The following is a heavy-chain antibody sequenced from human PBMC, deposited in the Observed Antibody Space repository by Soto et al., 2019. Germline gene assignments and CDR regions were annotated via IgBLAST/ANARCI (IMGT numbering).Heavy chain of an antibody. V-gene: IGHV4-59*01. D-gene: IGHD3-22*01. Sequence: PSETLSLTCTVSGASISSYYWSWVRQPPGKGLEWIGYIYYTGSISYSPSLKSRVTISADTSKNQFSLKLTSVTAADTAVYYCARLPRSYYYDSSGYMSWGQGTLVTVSS. CDR1: GASISSYY. CDR2: IYYTGSI. J-gene: IGHJ4*02. CDR3: ARLPRSYYYDSSGYMS.